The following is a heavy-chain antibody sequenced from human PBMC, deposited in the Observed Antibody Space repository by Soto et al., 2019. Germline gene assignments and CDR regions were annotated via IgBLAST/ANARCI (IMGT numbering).Heavy chain of an antibody. D-gene: IGHD1-1*01. CDR2: ISDYSSII. CDR3: AREPRYTVTNPRLAFDF. J-gene: IGHJ4*02. CDR1: GFTFTYYN. V-gene: IGHV3-48*02. Sequence: WGSLRLSCAASGFTFTYYNMAWVRQSPGKGLEWISYISDYSSIIYYADSVKGRFTVSRDNAKSSLYLQMNSLSDEDTALYYCAREPRYTVTNPRLAFDFWGQGTLVTVSS.